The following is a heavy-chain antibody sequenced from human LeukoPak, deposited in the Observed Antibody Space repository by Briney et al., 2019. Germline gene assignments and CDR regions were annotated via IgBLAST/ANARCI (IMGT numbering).Heavy chain of an antibody. CDR3: VKDKYPVVVAATLDY. Sequence: PGGSLRLSCSASGFTFSNYAMHWVRQAPGKGLEYVSDISSNGGITYNADSVKGRFTVSRDNSKNMLYLQMNSLRAEDTAVYYCVKDKYPVVVAATLDYWGQGILVTVSS. J-gene: IGHJ4*02. D-gene: IGHD2-15*01. V-gene: IGHV3-64D*09. CDR1: GFTFSNYA. CDR2: ISSNGGIT.